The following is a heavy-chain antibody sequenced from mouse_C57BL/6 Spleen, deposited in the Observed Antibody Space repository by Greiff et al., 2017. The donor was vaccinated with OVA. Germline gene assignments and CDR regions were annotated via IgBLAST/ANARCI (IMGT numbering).Heavy chain of an antibody. V-gene: IGHV1-82*01. D-gene: IGHD2-1*01. Sequence: VQLQQSGPELVKPGASVKISCKASGYAFSSSWMNWVKQRPGKGLEWIGRIYPGDGDTNYNGKFKGKATLTADKSSSTAYMQLSRLTSEDSADCFSARGGGYGNDRYFDVWGTGTTVTVSS. CDR1: GYAFSSSW. CDR2: IYPGDGDT. CDR3: ARGGGYGNDRYFDV. J-gene: IGHJ1*03.